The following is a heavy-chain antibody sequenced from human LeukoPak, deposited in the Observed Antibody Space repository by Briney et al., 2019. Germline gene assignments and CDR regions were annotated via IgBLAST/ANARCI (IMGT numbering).Heavy chain of an antibody. CDR2: IYSGGTT. CDR1: GLTVSSTY. Sequence: PGGSLRLSCVISGLTVSSTYMSWVRQAPGKGLEWVAVIYSGGTTNYADSVKGRFIVYRDSSKNTLYLQMNSLRVEDTAVYYCASKVTTGYWGQGTLVTVSS. V-gene: IGHV3-66*01. CDR3: ASKVTTGY. J-gene: IGHJ4*02. D-gene: IGHD4-17*01.